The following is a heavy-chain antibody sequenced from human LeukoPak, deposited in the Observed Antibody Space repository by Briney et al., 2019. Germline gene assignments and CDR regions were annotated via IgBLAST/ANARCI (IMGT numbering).Heavy chain of an antibody. Sequence: SETLSLTCAVYGGSFSGYYWGWIRQPPGKGLEWIGSIYYSGSTYYNPSLKSRVTISVDTSKNQFSLKLSSVTAADTAVYYCARQTSYYDYVWGSYRLWGFDYWGQGTLVTVSS. CDR3: ARQTSYYDYVWGSYRLWGFDY. D-gene: IGHD3-16*02. J-gene: IGHJ4*02. CDR2: IYYSGST. CDR1: GGSFSGYY. V-gene: IGHV4-39*01.